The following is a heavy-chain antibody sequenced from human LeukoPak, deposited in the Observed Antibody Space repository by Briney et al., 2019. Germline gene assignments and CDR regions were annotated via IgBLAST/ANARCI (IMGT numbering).Heavy chain of an antibody. J-gene: IGHJ3*02. V-gene: IGHV4-30-2*01. CDR2: IYHSGRA. CDR1: GGSVGSGSYY. Sequence: PSETLSLTCTVSGGSVGSGSYYWSCIRQPPGKGLEWIGYIYHSGRAYYNPSLKSRVTISVDRSKNQFSLKLSSVTAADTAVYYCAGAYSTSSESPEFDAFDIWGQGTMVTVSS. D-gene: IGHD6-6*01. CDR3: AGAYSTSSESPEFDAFDI.